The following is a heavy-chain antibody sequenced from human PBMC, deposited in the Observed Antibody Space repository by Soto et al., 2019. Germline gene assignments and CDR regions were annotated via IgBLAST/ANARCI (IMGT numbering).Heavy chain of an antibody. CDR2: ISGSGGST. J-gene: IGHJ6*02. Sequence: GGSLRLSCAASGFTFSSYAMSWVRQAPGKGLEWVSAISGSGGSTYYADSVKGRFTISRDNSKNTLYLQINSLRAEDTAVYYCAKGLPEYSSSYYYYGMDVWGQGTTVTVSS. D-gene: IGHD6-6*01. CDR3: AKGLPEYSSSYYYYGMDV. V-gene: IGHV3-23*01. CDR1: GFTFSSYA.